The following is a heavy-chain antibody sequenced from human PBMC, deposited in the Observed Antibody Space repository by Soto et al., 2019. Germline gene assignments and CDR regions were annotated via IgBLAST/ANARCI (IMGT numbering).Heavy chain of an antibody. Sequence: QVQLMQSGAEVKKPGASVKVSCKASGDTFTDYYIHWVRQAPGQGLEWMGTVNPSGGHTTYAQHLLGRVTMTRDTSTSTLDIELTSLISDDTAIYYCARGGHVVVVTAALDYWGQGTLVTVSS. J-gene: IGHJ4*02. V-gene: IGHV1-46*01. CDR1: GDTFTDYY. CDR3: ARGGHVVVVTAALDY. CDR2: VNPSGGHT. D-gene: IGHD2-21*02.